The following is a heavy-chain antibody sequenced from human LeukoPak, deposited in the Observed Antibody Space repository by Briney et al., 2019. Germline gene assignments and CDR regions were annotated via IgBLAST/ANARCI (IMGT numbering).Heavy chain of an antibody. D-gene: IGHD3-10*01. V-gene: IGHV4-59*08. CDR1: GGSISSYY. Sequence: TSETLSLTCTVSGGSISSYYWSWIRQPPGKGLEWIGYIYYSGSTNYNPSLKSRVTISVDTSKNQFPLKLSSVTAADTAVYYCARHAGGWFGELLYDYWGQGTLVTVSS. CDR3: ARHAGGWFGELLYDY. J-gene: IGHJ4*02. CDR2: IYYSGST.